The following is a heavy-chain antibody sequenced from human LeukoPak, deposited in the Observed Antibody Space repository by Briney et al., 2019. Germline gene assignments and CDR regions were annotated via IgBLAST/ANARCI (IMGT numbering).Heavy chain of an antibody. D-gene: IGHD2-15*01. CDR2: ISWNSGSI. V-gene: IGHV3-9*01. J-gene: IGHJ4*01. Sequence: SGGSLRLACAASGFTFDDYAMHWVRQAPGKGLEWVSGISWNSGSIGYADSVKGRFTISRDNAKNSLYLQMNSLRAEDTALYYCAKDMVAGAFNHSGQGSLATVPS. CDR1: GFTFDDYA. CDR3: AKDMVAGAFNH.